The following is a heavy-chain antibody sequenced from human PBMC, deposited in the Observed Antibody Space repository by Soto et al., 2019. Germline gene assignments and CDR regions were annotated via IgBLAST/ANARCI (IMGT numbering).Heavy chain of an antibody. D-gene: IGHD1-7*01. CDR3: ATGELQVFDY. Sequence: QVQLVESGGGVVQPGRSLRLSCAASGFTFSSYGMHWVRQAPGKGLEWVAVIWYDGSNKYYADSVKGRFTISRDNSKNTLYLQMNSLRAADTAVYYCATGELQVFDYWGQGTLVTVSS. CDR2: IWYDGSNK. J-gene: IGHJ4*02. V-gene: IGHV3-33*01. CDR1: GFTFSSYG.